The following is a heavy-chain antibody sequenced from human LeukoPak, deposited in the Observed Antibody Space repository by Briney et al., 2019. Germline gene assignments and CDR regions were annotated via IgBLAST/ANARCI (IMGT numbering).Heavy chain of an antibody. D-gene: IGHD1-7*01. J-gene: IGHJ4*02. Sequence: PSETLSLTCTVSGGSLSSYYWSWIRQPPGKGLEWIGYIYYSGSTNYNPSLKSRVTISVDTSKNQFSLKLSSVTAADTAVYYCARGGNWNYEFNYWGQGTLVTVSS. CDR2: IYYSGST. CDR1: GGSLSSYY. V-gene: IGHV4-59*01. CDR3: ARGGNWNYEFNY.